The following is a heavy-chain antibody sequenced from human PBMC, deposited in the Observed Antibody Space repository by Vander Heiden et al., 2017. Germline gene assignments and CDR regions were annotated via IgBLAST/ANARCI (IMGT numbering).Heavy chain of an antibody. J-gene: IGHJ6*02. CDR2: INWNSGNI. V-gene: IGHV3-9*01. Sequence: EVELVEPGGCLERAGRCWKIPLGVSGVNVDEFAMHWVRQAPGKGLEWVSGINWNSGNIDYAASMKGRFTISRDNAKNSLYLQMNSLRAEDTALYYCAKGFCGGDSPCGMDVWGQETTVTVSS. CDR1: GVNVDEFA. CDR3: AKGFCGGDSPCGMDV. D-gene: IGHD2-21*02.